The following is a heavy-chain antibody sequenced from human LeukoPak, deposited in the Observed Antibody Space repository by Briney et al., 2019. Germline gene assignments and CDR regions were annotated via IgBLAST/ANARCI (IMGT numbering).Heavy chain of an antibody. Sequence: PGGSLRLSCAASGFTFTSYAMSWVRQAPGKGLEWVSYISSSGSTIYYADSVKGRFTISRDNAKNSLYLQMNSLRAEDTAVYYCARGNEVYNRYYYYMDVWGKGTTVTVSS. V-gene: IGHV3-48*04. CDR2: ISSSGSTI. CDR1: GFTFTSYA. CDR3: ARGNEVYNRYYYYMDV. J-gene: IGHJ6*03. D-gene: IGHD1-1*01.